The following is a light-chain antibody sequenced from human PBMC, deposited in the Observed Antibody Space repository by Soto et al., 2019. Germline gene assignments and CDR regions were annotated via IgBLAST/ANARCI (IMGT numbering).Light chain of an antibody. CDR3: QQYKNWPPIT. V-gene: IGKV3-15*01. CDR2: DAS. Sequence: EIVVTRSPATLSVSPGERSTLSCRAIQSVSRNLAWHQQKPCQAPRILMYDASTRATGIPARFSGSGSGTEFTLTISSLQSEDFAVYFCQQYKNWPPITFGQGTRLEIK. CDR1: QSVSRN. J-gene: IGKJ5*01.